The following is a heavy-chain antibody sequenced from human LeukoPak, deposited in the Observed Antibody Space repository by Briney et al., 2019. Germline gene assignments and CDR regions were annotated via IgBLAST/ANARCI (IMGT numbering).Heavy chain of an antibody. CDR1: GYSFTSYW. CDR3: ARFGHSSSSGVWFDP. Sequence: GESLKISCKGSGYSFTSYWIGWVRQMPGKGLEWMGIIYPGDSDTRYSPSFQGQVTISADKSISTAYLQWSSLKASDTAMNYCARFGHSSSSGVWFDPWGQGTLVTVSS. J-gene: IGHJ5*02. V-gene: IGHV5-51*01. CDR2: IYPGDSDT. D-gene: IGHD6-6*01.